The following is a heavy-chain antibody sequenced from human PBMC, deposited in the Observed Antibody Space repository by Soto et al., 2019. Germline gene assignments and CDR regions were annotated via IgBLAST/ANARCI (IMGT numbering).Heavy chain of an antibody. CDR3: AKDRLAVAGHLNAFDI. D-gene: IGHD6-19*01. CDR1: GFTFSSYA. Sequence: EAQLLESGGGLVQPGGSLRLSCAASGFTFSSYAMSWVRQAPGKGLEWVSAISGSGGSTYYADSVKGRFTISRDNSKNTLYLQMNSLRAEDTAVYYCAKDRLAVAGHLNAFDIWGQGTMVTVSS. CDR2: ISGSGGST. J-gene: IGHJ3*02. V-gene: IGHV3-23*01.